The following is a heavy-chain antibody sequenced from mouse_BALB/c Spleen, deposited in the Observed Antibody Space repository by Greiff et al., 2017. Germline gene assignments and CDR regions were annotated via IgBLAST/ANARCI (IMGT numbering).Heavy chain of an antibody. CDR2: IWAGGST. V-gene: IGHV2-9*02. J-gene: IGHJ3*01. CDR3: ARDPDYYGSSYGFAY. D-gene: IGHD1-1*01. Sequence: VQLKESGPGLVAPSQSLSITCTVSGFSLTSYGVHWVRQPPGKGLEWLGVIWAGGSTNYNSALMSRLSISKDNSKSQVFLKMNSLQTDDTAMYYCARDPDYYGSSYGFAYWGQGTLVTVSA. CDR1: GFSLTSYG.